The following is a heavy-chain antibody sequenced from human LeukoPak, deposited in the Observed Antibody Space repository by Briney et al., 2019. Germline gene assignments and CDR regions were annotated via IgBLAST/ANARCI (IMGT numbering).Heavy chain of an antibody. CDR1: GFTFSSNW. CDR3: TRDRGRYKWNYGPTDAFDI. D-gene: IGHD1-7*01. Sequence: GGSLRLSCAASGFTFSSNWMHWVRQAPGKGLVWVSRINSDESSIDYADSVRGRFTITRDNAKNTLYLQMNSLRVEDTAVYYCTRDRGRYKWNYGPTDAFDIWGQGTMVTVSS. CDR2: INSDESSI. J-gene: IGHJ3*02. V-gene: IGHV3-74*01.